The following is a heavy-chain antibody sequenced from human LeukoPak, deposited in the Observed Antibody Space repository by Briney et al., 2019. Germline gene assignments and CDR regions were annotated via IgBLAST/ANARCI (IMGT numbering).Heavy chain of an antibody. V-gene: IGHV4-59*01. CDR1: GGSISSYY. CDR3: ARATFSYYDFWSGYYTGYFDY. D-gene: IGHD3-3*01. J-gene: IGHJ4*02. CDR2: INYIGST. Sequence: SETLSLTCTVSGGSISSYYWSWIRNPPGKGLEWIGYINYIGSTNYNPSLKSRVTISVDTSKNQFSLKLSSVTAADTAVYYCARATFSYYDFWSGYYTGYFDYWGQGTLVTVSS.